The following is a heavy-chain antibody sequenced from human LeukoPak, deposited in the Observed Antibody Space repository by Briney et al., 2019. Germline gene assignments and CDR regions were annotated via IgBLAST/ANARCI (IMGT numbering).Heavy chain of an antibody. CDR2: TKEDGSEK. CDR3: ANRFPDY. V-gene: IGHV3-7*05. Sequence: GGSLRLSCAASGFTFSNYWMSWVRQAPGKGLQWVANTKEDGSEKYYVDSVKGRFTISRDNTKTSLYLQMNSLRDEDTAVYYCANRFPDYWGQGTLVTVSS. D-gene: IGHD3-3*01. CDR1: GFTFSNYW. J-gene: IGHJ4*02.